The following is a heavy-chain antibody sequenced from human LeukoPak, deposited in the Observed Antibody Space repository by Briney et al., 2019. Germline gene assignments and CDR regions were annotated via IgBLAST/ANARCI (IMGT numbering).Heavy chain of an antibody. CDR1: GFTFSSYA. V-gene: IGHV3-23*01. Sequence: GGSLRLSCPASGFTFSSYAMSWVRQAPGKGLEWVSAISGSGGSTYYADSVKGRFTISRDNSKNTLYLQMNSLRAEDTAVYYCAKDLRQLWFGESWAFDIWGQGTMVTVSS. CDR3: AKDLRQLWFGESWAFDI. D-gene: IGHD3-10*01. J-gene: IGHJ3*02. CDR2: ISGSGGST.